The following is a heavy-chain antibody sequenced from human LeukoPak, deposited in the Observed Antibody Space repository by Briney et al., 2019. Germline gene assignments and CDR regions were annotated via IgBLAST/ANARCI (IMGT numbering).Heavy chain of an antibody. J-gene: IGHJ4*02. V-gene: IGHV3-66*04. Sequence: GGSLRLSRAASGFTVSSNYMSWVRQAPGKGLEWVSVIYSDRSTYYADSVKGRFTISRDNSKNTLYLQMNSLRAEDTAVYYCARPSTYSTGGYWGQGTLVTVSS. CDR2: IYSDRST. D-gene: IGHD6-25*01. CDR1: GFTVSSNY. CDR3: ARPSTYSTGGY.